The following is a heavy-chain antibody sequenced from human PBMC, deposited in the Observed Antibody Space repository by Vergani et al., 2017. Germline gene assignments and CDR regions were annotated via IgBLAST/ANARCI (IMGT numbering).Heavy chain of an antibody. CDR1: GGSISSYY. D-gene: IGHD3-10*01. V-gene: IGHV4-59*08. CDR3: ARSREGVPYY. CDR2: IYYSGST. Sequence: QVQLQESGPGLVKPSETLSLTCTVSGGSISSYYWSWIRQPPGKGLEWIGYIYYSGSTNYNPSLKSRVTISVDTSKNQFSLKLSSVTATDTAVYYCARSREGVPYYWGQGILVTISS. J-gene: IGHJ4*02.